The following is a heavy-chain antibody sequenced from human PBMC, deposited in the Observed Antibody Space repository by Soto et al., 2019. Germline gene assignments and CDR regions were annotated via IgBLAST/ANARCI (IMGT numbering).Heavy chain of an antibody. CDR3: ERNKDREQLGGNYYYALDV. CDR2: IIPIFHTP. CDR1: GDTFDTFA. V-gene: IGHV1-69*12. D-gene: IGHD1-1*01. J-gene: IGHJ6*02. Sequence: QVQLVQSGAEVLKPGSSVKVSCKASGDTFDTFAISWVRQAPGQGLEWMGGIIPIFHTPDYAQKFQGRVTITADVSTSTAYMELSSLRSEDTAVYYCERNKDREQLGGNYYYALDVWGQGTKVTVSS.